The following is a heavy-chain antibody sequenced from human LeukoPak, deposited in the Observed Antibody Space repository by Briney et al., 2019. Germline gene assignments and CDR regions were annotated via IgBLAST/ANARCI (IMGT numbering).Heavy chain of an antibody. Sequence: GGSLRLSCAASGFTFSSYGMHWVRQAPGKGLEWVAVISYDGSNKYYADSVKGRFTISRDNSKNTLYLQMNSLRAEDTAVYYCAKDRRRSGYDLKYYYYYGMDVWGQGTTVTVSS. V-gene: IGHV3-30*18. CDR3: AKDRRRSGYDLKYYYYYGMDV. CDR2: ISYDGSNK. CDR1: GFTFSSYG. D-gene: IGHD5-12*01. J-gene: IGHJ6*02.